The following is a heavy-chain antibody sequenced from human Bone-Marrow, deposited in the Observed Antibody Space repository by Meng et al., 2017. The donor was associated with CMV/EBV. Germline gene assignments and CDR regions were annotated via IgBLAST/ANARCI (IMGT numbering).Heavy chain of an antibody. CDR1: GFTFSNYG. Sequence: GESLKISCAASGFTFSNYGMYWVRQAPGKGLEWVTFIRYDGSNKYYADSVKGRFTISRDNSKNTLFLQMNSLRAEDTAVYYCARGGVQWDFWSGYYENNWFDPWGQGTLVTVSS. J-gene: IGHJ5*02. CDR3: ARGGVQWDFWSGYYENNWFDP. D-gene: IGHD3-3*01. CDR2: IRYDGSNK. V-gene: IGHV3-30*02.